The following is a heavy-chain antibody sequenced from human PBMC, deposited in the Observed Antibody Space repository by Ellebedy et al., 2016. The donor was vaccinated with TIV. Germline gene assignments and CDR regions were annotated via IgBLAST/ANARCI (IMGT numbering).Heavy chain of an antibody. CDR1: SYTFTSYG. Sequence: ASVKVSXKASSYTFTSYGISWVRQAPGQGLEWMGWISAYNGNTNYAQKLQGRVTMTTDTSTSTAYMELRSLRSDDTAVYYYARDCSSTSCYWQYYYYGMDVWGQGTTVTVSS. V-gene: IGHV1-18*01. CDR2: ISAYNGNT. D-gene: IGHD2-2*01. J-gene: IGHJ6*02. CDR3: ARDCSSTSCYWQYYYYGMDV.